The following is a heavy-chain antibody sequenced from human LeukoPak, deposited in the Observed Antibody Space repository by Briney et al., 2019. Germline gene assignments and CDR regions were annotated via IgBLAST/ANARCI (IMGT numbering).Heavy chain of an antibody. CDR3: VKEVTTIGVPVFDS. CDR2: IPSSGGDT. D-gene: IGHD1/OR15-1a*01. V-gene: IGHV3-23*01. J-gene: IGHJ4*02. CDR1: GFTFSNYA. Sequence: KTGGSLRLSCAASGFTFSNYAMSWVRQAPGKGLEWVSGIPSSGGDTYYPDSVRGRFTISRDNSKNMLYLQMDYLRGEDTAVYYCVKEVTTIGVPVFDSWGQGTLVTVSS.